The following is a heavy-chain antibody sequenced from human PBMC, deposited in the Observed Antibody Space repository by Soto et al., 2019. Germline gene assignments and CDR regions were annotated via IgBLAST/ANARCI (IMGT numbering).Heavy chain of an antibody. Sequence: PSQTLSLTCAISGDSVSSNRAAWNWVRQSPSRGLEWLGRTYYTSKWFNDYAVSVKSRITINPDTSRNQFSLHLNSVTPEDTAVYYCAGGLSAFDNCDKGTMGTGSS. D-gene: IGHD3-16*01. CDR2: TYYTSKWFN. CDR3: AGGLSAFDN. CDR1: GDSVSSNRAA. J-gene: IGHJ3*02. V-gene: IGHV6-1*01.